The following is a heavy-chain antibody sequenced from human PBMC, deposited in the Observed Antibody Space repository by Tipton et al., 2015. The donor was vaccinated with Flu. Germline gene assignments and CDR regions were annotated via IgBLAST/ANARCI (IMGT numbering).Heavy chain of an antibody. CDR3: ARGCDFWSGGEYYFDY. CDR1: GGSISSYY. Sequence: TLSLTCTVSGGSISSYYWSWIRQPAGKGLEWIGSIYTSGSTNYNPSLKSRVTMSVDTSKNQFSLKLSSVTAADTAVYYCARGCDFWSGGEYYFDYWGQGTLVTVSS. CDR2: IYTSGST. J-gene: IGHJ4*02. V-gene: IGHV4-4*07. D-gene: IGHD3-3*01.